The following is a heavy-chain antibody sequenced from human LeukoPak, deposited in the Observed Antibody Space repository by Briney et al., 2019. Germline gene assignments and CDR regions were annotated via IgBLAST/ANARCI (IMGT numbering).Heavy chain of an antibody. V-gene: IGHV3-7*01. CDR2: INEDGSAK. Sequence: GGSLRLSCAASGFTFSSAWMSWVRQAPGKGLEWVANINEDGSAKYYVDSVKGRFTISRDNAKRSLDLQVNSLRAEDTAVYYCTRSRRDGNDYWGQGTLVTVSS. J-gene: IGHJ4*02. CDR3: TRSRRDGNDY. D-gene: IGHD5-24*01. CDR1: GFTFSSAW.